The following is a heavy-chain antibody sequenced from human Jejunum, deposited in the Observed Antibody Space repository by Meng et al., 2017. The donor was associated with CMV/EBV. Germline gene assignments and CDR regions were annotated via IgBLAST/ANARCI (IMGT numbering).Heavy chain of an antibody. Sequence: TFDDHTMHWGRQPPGKGLEWISLMNWDGETTKYADSVNGRFTVSRDNGNNTLYLQLNSLRSEDSALYYCVRAILCPDTRCFPLDHWGRGTLVTVSS. CDR3: VRAILCPDTRCFPLDH. CDR2: MNWDGETT. J-gene: IGHJ4*02. D-gene: IGHD2-15*01. V-gene: IGHV3-43*01. CDR1: TFDDHT.